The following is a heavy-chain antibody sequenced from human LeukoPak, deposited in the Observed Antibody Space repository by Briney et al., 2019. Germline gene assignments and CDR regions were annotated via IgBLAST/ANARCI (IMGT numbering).Heavy chain of an antibody. Sequence: GGSLRLSCAASGFTFSSYSMIWVRQAPGKGLEWVSFISTSSIYIYYADSVKGRFTISRDNAKNSLYLQMNSLRAEDTAVYYCARVGDRSGYLIYAFDYWGQGTPVTVSS. J-gene: IGHJ4*02. CDR1: GFTFSSYS. CDR2: ISTSSIYI. D-gene: IGHD3-22*01. CDR3: ARVGDRSGYLIYAFDY. V-gene: IGHV3-21*01.